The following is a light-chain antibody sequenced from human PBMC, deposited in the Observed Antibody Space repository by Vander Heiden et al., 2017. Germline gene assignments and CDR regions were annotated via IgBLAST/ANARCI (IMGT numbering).Light chain of an antibody. CDR3: AAWDDSLNGWV. CDR2: TSG. V-gene: IGLV1-44*01. CDR1: STNIASYN. J-gene: IGLJ3*02. Sequence: QSVLPQPPSASGTPGQSFTIGSAGSSTNIASYNVNWYQQLPGTAPQLLIYTSGQRPSGVPDRFSGSKSGTSASLAISGLQAGDEADYYCAAWDDSLNGWVFGGGTKLTVL.